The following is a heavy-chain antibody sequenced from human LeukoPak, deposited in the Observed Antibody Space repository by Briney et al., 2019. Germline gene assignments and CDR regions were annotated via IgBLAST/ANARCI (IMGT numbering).Heavy chain of an antibody. Sequence: QPGGSLRLSCAASGFTFSTYSVNWVRQAPGKGLGWVSYISSSSSTTFYADSVKGRFTISRDNAKNSLYLQMDSLRDEDTAVYYCARGETSVTSYLQPWGQGTLVTVSS. CDR2: ISSSSSTT. J-gene: IGHJ5*02. V-gene: IGHV3-48*02. CDR3: ARGETSVTSYLQP. CDR1: GFTFSTYS. D-gene: IGHD4-17*01.